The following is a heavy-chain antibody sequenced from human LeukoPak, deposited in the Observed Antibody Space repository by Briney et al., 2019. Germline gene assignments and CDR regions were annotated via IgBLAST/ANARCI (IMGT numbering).Heavy chain of an antibody. CDR2: INPNSGGT. CDR1: GYTFTGYY. J-gene: IGHJ6*02. CDR3: ARLKWEPWYYYGMDV. V-gene: IGHV1-2*06. D-gene: IGHD1-26*01. Sequence: ASVKVSCKASGYTFTGYYMHWVRQAPGQGLEWMGRINPNSGGTNYAQKFQGRVTMTRDTSISTAYMELSRLRSDDTAVYYCARLKWEPWYYYGMDVWGQGTTVTVSS.